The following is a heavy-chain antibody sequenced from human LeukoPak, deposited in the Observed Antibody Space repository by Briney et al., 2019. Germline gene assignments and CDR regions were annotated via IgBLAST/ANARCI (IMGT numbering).Heavy chain of an antibody. Sequence: PSQTLSLTCTVSGGSVSSADYYWSWIRQPPGKGLEWIGYIYYSGSTYYNPSLKSRVTISVDTSKNQFSLKLSSVTAADTAVYYCAGFFGYSNWFDPWGQGTLVTVSS. J-gene: IGHJ5*02. CDR2: IYYSGST. CDR3: AGFFGYSNWFDP. V-gene: IGHV4-30-4*01. CDR1: GGSVSSADYY. D-gene: IGHD5-18*01.